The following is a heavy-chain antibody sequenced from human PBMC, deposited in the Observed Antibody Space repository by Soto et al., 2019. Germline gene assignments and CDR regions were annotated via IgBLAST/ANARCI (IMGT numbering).Heavy chain of an antibody. CDR1: GGSIISYY. Sequence: KTSETLSLTCNVSGGSIISYYLHWIRQPPGKGLEWIGSVHYSGSTNYNPSLKSQVTISVDTSKNQFSLKLRSVTTADTAVYYCARDLMSGLGAIGYWGQGTLVTVSS. V-gene: IGHV4-59*01. J-gene: IGHJ4*02. D-gene: IGHD3-10*01. CDR3: ARDLMSGLGAIGY. CDR2: VHYSGST.